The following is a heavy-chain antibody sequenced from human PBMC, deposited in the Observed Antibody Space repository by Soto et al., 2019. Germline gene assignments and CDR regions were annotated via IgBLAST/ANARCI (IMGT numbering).Heavy chain of an antibody. Sequence: ASVKVSCKASGYTFTSYDINWVRQATGQGLEWMGWMNPNSGNTGYAQKFQGRVTMTRNTSISTAYMELSSLRSEDTAVYYCARGPVVPPEVVPAAIGQHWLNWFAPWGQGTLVTVSS. CDR1: GYTFTSYD. D-gene: IGHD2-2*02. J-gene: IGHJ5*02. CDR2: MNPNSGNT. V-gene: IGHV1-8*01. CDR3: ARGPVVPPEVVPAAIGQHWLNWFAP.